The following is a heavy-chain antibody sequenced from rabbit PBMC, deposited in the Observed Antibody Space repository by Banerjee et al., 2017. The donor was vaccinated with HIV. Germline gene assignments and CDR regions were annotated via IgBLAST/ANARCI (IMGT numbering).Heavy chain of an antibody. D-gene: IGHD6-1*01. V-gene: IGHV1S40*01. CDR1: GLDFSSNYY. Sequence: QSLEESGGDLVKPGASLTLTCTASGLDFSSNYYMCWVRQAPGKGLEWIGCIYTGSSGSTYYASWAKGRFTVSKTSSTTVTLQMTSLTAADTATYFCAREEYVGYGYANLWGPGTLVTVS. J-gene: IGHJ4*01. CDR2: IYTGSSGST. CDR3: AREEYVGYGYANL.